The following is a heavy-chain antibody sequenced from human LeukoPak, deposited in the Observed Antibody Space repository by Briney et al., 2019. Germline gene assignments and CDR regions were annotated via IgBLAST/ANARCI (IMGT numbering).Heavy chain of an antibody. CDR1: GGTFSSYA. D-gene: IGHD5-24*01. J-gene: IGHJ4*02. V-gene: IGHV1-69*01. CDR2: IIPIFGTA. CDR3: ARGVGDGYIGDYFDY. Sequence: SVKVSCKASGGTFSSYAISWVRQAPGQGLEWMGGIIPIFGTANYAQKFQGRVTITADESTSTAYMELSSLRSDDTAVYYCARGVGDGYIGDYFDYWGQGTLVTVSS.